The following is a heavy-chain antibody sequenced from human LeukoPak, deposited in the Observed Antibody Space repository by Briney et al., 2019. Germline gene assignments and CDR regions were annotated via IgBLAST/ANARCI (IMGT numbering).Heavy chain of an antibody. CDR1: GGSISSSSYY. D-gene: IGHD3-3*01. V-gene: IGHV4-39*01. CDR3: ARRVTIFGRYMDV. CDR2: IYYSGST. Sequence: SETLSLTCTVSGGSISSSSYYWGWIRQPPGKGLEWIGSIYYSGSTYYNPSLKSRVTISVDTSKNQFSLKLSSVTAADTAVYYCARRVTIFGRYMDVWGKGTTVTVSS. J-gene: IGHJ6*03.